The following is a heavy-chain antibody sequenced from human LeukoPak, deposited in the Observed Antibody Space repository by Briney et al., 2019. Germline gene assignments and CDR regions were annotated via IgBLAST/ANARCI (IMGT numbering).Heavy chain of an antibody. CDR3: TREAAAGIDY. V-gene: IGHV3-7*01. CDR2: IKQDGSEK. CDR1: GFTFSTYW. Sequence: PGGSLRLSCAASGFTFSTYWMSWVRQAPGKGPEWVANIKQDGSEKYYLDSVEGRFTISRDNAKNSLYLQMNSLRAEDTAVYFCTREAAAGIDYWGQGTLVTVSS. J-gene: IGHJ4*02. D-gene: IGHD6-13*01.